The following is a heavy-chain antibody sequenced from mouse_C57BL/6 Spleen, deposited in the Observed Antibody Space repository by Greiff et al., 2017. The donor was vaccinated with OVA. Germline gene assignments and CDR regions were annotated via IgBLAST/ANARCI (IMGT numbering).Heavy chain of an antibody. Sequence: EVQLVESGGGLVQPKGSLKLSCAASGFSFNTYAMNWVRQAPGKGLEWVARIRSKSNNYATYYADSVKDRFTISRDDSESMLYLQMNNLKTEDTAMYYCVRELGLIFDYWGQGTTLTVSS. CDR1: GFSFNTYA. CDR2: IRSKSNNYAT. CDR3: VRELGLIFDY. V-gene: IGHV10-1*01. D-gene: IGHD4-1*01. J-gene: IGHJ2*01.